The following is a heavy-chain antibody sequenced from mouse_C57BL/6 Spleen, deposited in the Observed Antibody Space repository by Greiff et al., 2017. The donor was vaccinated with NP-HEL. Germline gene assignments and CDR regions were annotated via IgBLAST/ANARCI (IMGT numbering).Heavy chain of an antibody. J-gene: IGHJ1*03. CDR3: ARDRDGYYDWYFDV. Sequence: QVQLKESGPELVKPGASVKISCKASGYAFSSSWMNWVKQRPGKGLEWIGRIYPGDGDTNYNGKFKGKATLTADKSSSTAYMQLSSLTSEDSAVYFCARDRDGYYDWYFDVWGTGTTVTVSS. D-gene: IGHD2-3*01. V-gene: IGHV1-82*01. CDR1: GYAFSSSW. CDR2: IYPGDGDT.